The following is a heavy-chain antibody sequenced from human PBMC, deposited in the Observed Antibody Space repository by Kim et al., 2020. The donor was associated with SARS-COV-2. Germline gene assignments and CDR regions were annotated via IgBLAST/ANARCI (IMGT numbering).Heavy chain of an antibody. CDR2: IYSGGST. D-gene: IGHD3-22*01. CDR3: ARLRRITMIFN. V-gene: IGHV3-53*01. Sequence: GGSLRLSCAASGFTVSSNYMSWVRQAPGKGLEWVSVIYSGGSTYYADSVKGRFTISRDNSKNTPYLHMNSLRAEDTAVYYGARLRRITMIFNWGQGTLVTVSP. J-gene: IGHJ4*02. CDR1: GFTVSSNY.